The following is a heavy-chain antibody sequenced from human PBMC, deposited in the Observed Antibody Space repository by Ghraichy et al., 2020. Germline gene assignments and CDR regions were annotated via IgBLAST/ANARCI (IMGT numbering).Heavy chain of an antibody. D-gene: IGHD3-10*01. V-gene: IGHV3-23*01. CDR1: GFTFSSYA. Sequence: LSLTCAASGFTFSSYAMNWVRQAPGKGLEWVSYISGSGGVTYYADSVKGRFTVSRDNSKSTLFLQMNSLRAEDTAVYYCAKDRQLWLAFPFDYWGQGTLVTVSS. J-gene: IGHJ4*02. CDR2: ISGSGGVT. CDR3: AKDRQLWLAFPFDY.